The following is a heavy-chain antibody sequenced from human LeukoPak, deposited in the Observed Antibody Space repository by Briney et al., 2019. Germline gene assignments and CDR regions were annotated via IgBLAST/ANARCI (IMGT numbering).Heavy chain of an antibody. V-gene: IGHV3-7*01. Sequence: PGGSLRLSCAASGFTFSSYAMSWVRQAPGKGLEGVANIKQDGSEKYYVDSVKGRFTISRDNAKNSLYLQMNSLRAEDTAVYYCARDLGRSSGSAPFDPWSQGTLVTVSS. CDR3: ARDLGRSSGSAPFDP. CDR2: IKQDGSEK. CDR1: GFTFSSYA. D-gene: IGHD6-19*01. J-gene: IGHJ5*02.